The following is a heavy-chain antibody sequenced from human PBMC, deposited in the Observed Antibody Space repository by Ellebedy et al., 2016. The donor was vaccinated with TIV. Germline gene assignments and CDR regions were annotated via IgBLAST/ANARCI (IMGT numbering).Heavy chain of an antibody. D-gene: IGHD1-14*01. CDR2: VNIDGSTI. V-gene: IGHV3-74*01. CDR3: ASGPPLR. CDR1: GFTFSNFW. J-gene: IGHJ4*02. Sequence: GESLKISCAASGFTFSNFWMHWVRQVPGKGLLCVSRVNIDGSTITYADSVKGRFTVSRDNAKNTLYLQMNSLRAEDTAVYYCASGPPLRWGQGTLVTVSS.